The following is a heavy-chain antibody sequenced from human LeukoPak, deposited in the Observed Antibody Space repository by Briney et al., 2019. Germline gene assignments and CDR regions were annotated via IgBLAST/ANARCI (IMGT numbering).Heavy chain of an antibody. V-gene: IGHV3-7*01. J-gene: IGHJ4*02. CDR1: GFTFTTYW. CDR2: INENGSEK. D-gene: IGHD4-11*01. Sequence: GGSLTLSCAASGFTFTTYWITWVRQAPGKGLQWVANINENGSEKNYLNSVKGRFTISRDNVKNSLYLQMNSLTAEDTAVYYCATYRRSSLTKQDYWGQGTLVTVSS. CDR3: ATYRRSSLTKQDY.